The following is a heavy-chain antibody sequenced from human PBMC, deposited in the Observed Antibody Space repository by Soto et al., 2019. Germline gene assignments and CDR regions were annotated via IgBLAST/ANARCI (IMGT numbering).Heavy chain of an antibody. CDR2: FYPTGKT. V-gene: IGHV4-4*07. Sequence: SETLSLTCTVSGGSISSYYWCWTRQPAGKGLEWIGRFYPTGKTNYNPPLQSRLTMSADTSRNQFSLNLTSVTAADTAVYYCARCGLDYGMDVWGQGTTVTVYS. CDR1: GGSISSYY. J-gene: IGHJ6*02. CDR3: ARCGLDYGMDV. D-gene: IGHD3-16*01.